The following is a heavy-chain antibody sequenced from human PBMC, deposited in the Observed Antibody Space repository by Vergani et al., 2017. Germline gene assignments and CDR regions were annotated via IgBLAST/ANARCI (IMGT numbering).Heavy chain of an antibody. D-gene: IGHD6-19*01. CDR3: AIDDQPLRAGGWHSDYGIDV. J-gene: IGHJ6*02. V-gene: IGHV3-30*03. CDR1: GFTFSSYG. Sequence: QVQLVESGGGVVQPGRSLRLSCAASGFTFSSYGMHWVRQAQGKGMEWVAVISYDGSNKYYADSVKGRFTISRDNSQNTLYLKMHSLRAEDTAGYYCAIDDQPLRAGGWHSDYGIDVWGQGTTVTVSS. CDR2: ISYDGSNK.